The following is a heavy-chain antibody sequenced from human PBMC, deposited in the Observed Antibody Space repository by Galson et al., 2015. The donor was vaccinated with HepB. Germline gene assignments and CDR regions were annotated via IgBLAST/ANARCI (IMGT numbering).Heavy chain of an antibody. D-gene: IGHD6-13*01. Sequence: SVHISCKASGGTLSNFGISWVGQAPGHRLEWIVVIISISPTTNYAQIFHARLTITQDEPTNTAYVELSSLRSEDTAVYYCARDVPGMTAANSLWFDPWGQGTLVTVSS. V-gene: IGHV1-69*13. CDR3: ARDVPGMTAANSLWFDP. J-gene: IGHJ5*02. CDR1: GGTLSNFG. CDR2: IISISPTT.